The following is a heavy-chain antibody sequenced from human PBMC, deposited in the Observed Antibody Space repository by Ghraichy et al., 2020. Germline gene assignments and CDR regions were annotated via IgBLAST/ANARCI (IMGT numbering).Heavy chain of an antibody. J-gene: IGHJ4*02. CDR1: GFSVSDNY. CDR3: AIGGMYSSSWGDYSFDY. V-gene: IGHV3-53*05. CDR2: TYNDDVT. Sequence: LSLTCAASGFSVSDNYMSWVRQAPGKGLEWISVTYNDDVTYYADSVKGRFTFSRDKSTNTVYLQMNSLRGDDTAVYYCAIGGMYSSSWGDYSFDYWGQGTLVTVSS. D-gene: IGHD6-13*01.